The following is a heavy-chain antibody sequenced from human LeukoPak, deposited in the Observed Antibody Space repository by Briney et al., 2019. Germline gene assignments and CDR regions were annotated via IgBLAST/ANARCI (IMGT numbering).Heavy chain of an antibody. D-gene: IGHD3-16*01. CDR3: AAGWALDY. Sequence: GRSLRLSCVASGFTLSTSWMTWVRLAPRKGLECVAIIKQDGREEFYVDSVRGRFTISRDNAKNSLFLQMNSLRVEDTAVYYCAAGWALDYRGQGTLVTVSS. CDR2: IKQDGREE. CDR1: GFTLSTSW. J-gene: IGHJ4*02. V-gene: IGHV3-7*01.